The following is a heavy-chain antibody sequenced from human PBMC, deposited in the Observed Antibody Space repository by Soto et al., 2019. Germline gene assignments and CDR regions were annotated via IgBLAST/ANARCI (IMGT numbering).Heavy chain of an antibody. CDR3: AKNGQPPYYYYGLDV. J-gene: IGHJ6*02. CDR1: GYTVSRYG. CDR2: ISGYNGDT. V-gene: IGHV1-18*01. Sequence: QGQLVQSGGEVKKPGSSVKGSCKASGYTVSRYGISWVRQAPGQGLEWMGWISGYNGDTNYAQKFQGRVTMTIDTSTTTAYMELRGLTSDDTAIYYCAKNGQPPYYYYGLDVWGQGTTVTVSS. D-gene: IGHD2-8*01.